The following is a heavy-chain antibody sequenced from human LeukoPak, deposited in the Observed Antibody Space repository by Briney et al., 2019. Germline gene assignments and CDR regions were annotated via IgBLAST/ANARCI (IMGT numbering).Heavy chain of an antibody. Sequence: PGGSLRLSCAASGFTFSNDGMTWVRQAPGKGLEWVSTISGSGYRTYYADSVKGRFTISRDNSKNTLYLQMNGLKADDTAVFYCARNLAVAGTGYWGQGTLVTVSS. CDR3: ARNLAVAGTGY. D-gene: IGHD6-13*01. V-gene: IGHV3-23*01. CDR1: GFTFSNDG. CDR2: ISGSGYRT. J-gene: IGHJ4*02.